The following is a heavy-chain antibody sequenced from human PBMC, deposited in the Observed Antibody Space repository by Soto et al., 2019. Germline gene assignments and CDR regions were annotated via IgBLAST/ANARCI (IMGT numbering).Heavy chain of an antibody. D-gene: IGHD2-15*01. CDR1: GGSISSYY. Sequence: PSETLSLTCTVSGGSISSYYWSWIRQPPGKGLEWIGYIYYSGSTNYNPSLKSRVTISVDTSKNQFSLKLSSVTAADTAVYYCAGASVVVFNPNWFDPWGQGTLVTVSS. CDR2: IYYSGST. J-gene: IGHJ5*02. V-gene: IGHV4-59*01. CDR3: AGASVVVFNPNWFDP.